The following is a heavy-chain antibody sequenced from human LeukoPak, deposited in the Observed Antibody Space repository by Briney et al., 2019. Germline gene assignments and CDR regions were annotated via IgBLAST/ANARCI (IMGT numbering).Heavy chain of an antibody. J-gene: IGHJ4*02. D-gene: IGHD3/OR15-3a*01. V-gene: IGHV3-23*01. CDR2: ISGGSGST. Sequence: GGSLRLSCAASGFTFSSYAMSWVRQAPGKGLEWVSAISGGSGSTYYADSVKGRFTISRDNSKNTLYLQMNSLRAEDTAVYYCAKDHSFSTPSALAYWGQGTLVTVSS. CDR3: AKDHSFSTPSALAY. CDR1: GFTFSSYA.